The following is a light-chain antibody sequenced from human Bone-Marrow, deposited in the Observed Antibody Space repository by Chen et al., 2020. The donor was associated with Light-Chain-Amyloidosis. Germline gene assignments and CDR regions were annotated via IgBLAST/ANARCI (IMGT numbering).Light chain of an antibody. J-gene: IGLJ2*01. Sequence: SYELTQPPSVSASPGQTARLTCSGDDLPTKYAYWYQQKPGQAPVLVIHRDTERPSGISERFSGSSSGTTAPLTISGVQAEDEADYHCQSADSSGTYEVIFGGGTKLTVL. CDR1: DLPTKY. CDR2: RDT. CDR3: QSADSSGTYEVI. V-gene: IGLV3-25*03.